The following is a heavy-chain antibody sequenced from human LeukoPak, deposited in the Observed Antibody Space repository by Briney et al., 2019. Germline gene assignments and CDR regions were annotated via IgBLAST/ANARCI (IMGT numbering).Heavy chain of an antibody. Sequence: ASVKVSCKASGYTFTGYYMHWVRQAPGQGLEWMGWIDPNSGGTNYAQKFQGRVTMTRDTSISTAYMELSRLRSDDTAVYYCASGSLESHSLASMDVWGKGTTVTVSS. CDR1: GYTFTGYY. CDR2: IDPNSGGT. V-gene: IGHV1-2*02. CDR3: ASGSLESHSLASMDV. D-gene: IGHD3-3*01. J-gene: IGHJ6*04.